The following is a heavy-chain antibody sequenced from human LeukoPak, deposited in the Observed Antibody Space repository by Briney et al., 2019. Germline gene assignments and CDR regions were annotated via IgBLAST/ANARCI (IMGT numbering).Heavy chain of an antibody. J-gene: IGHJ4*02. D-gene: IGHD3-10*01. V-gene: IGHV4-34*01. CDR1: GGSFSGYY. CDR3: ASYGSGSYRASDY. CDR2: IYYSGTT. Sequence: SETLSLTCAVYGGSFSGYYWSWTRQPPGKGLEWIGSIYYSGTTFYNPSLKSRVTIFVDTSRNQFSLKLNSVTAADTAVYYCASYGSGSYRASDYWGQGTLVTVSS.